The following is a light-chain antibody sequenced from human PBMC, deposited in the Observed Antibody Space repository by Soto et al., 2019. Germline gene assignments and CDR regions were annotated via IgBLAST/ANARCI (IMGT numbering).Light chain of an antibody. V-gene: IGLV2-8*01. J-gene: IGLJ3*02. Sequence: QSALTQPPSASGSPGQSVTISCTGTSRDVGAYNYVSWYQQYPGKAPKLMIYEVTKRPSGVPDRFSGSKSGNTASLTVSGLQAEDEADYYCTSYVGNDIWVFGGGTKVTVL. CDR1: SRDVGAYNY. CDR3: TSYVGNDIWV. CDR2: EVT.